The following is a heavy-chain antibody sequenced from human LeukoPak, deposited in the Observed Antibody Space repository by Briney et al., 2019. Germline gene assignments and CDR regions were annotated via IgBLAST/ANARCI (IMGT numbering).Heavy chain of an antibody. Sequence: ASVKVSCKASGYTFTSYYMHWVRQAPGQGLEWMGIINPSGGSTSYAQKFQGRVTMTRDMSTSTVYMELSSLRSEDTAVYYCARDPVYCSGAICYPSGGFDYWGQGTLVTVSS. CDR1: GYTFTSYY. CDR3: ARDPVYCSGAICYPSGGFDY. V-gene: IGHV1-46*01. CDR2: INPSGGST. D-gene: IGHD2-15*01. J-gene: IGHJ4*02.